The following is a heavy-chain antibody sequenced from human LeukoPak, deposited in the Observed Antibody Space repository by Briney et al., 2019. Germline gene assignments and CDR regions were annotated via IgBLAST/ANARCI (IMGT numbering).Heavy chain of an antibody. Sequence: ASVKVSCKASGYSLTSYYMRWVRQAPGQGLEWMGIINPSGVSTSYAQKFQDRVTMTTDTSTSTVYMELSSLKSEDTAVHYCARGASLSSGWRYYYYMDVWGKGTTVTVSS. CDR3: ARGASLSSGWRYYYYMDV. D-gene: IGHD6-19*01. V-gene: IGHV1-46*03. J-gene: IGHJ6*03. CDR1: GYSLTSYY. CDR2: INPSGVST.